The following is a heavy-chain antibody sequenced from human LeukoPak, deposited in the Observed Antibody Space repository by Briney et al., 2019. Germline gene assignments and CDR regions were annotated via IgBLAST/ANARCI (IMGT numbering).Heavy chain of an antibody. V-gene: IGHV3-23*01. CDR1: GLSFSSYA. D-gene: IGHD4-17*01. J-gene: IGHJ4*01. CDR3: GSDLTGDYVGALGY. Sequence: GGSLRLSCEASGLSFSSYAFAWVRQASGKGLEWVAAVTSGGGGTHFADSVKGRFTISRDNAKNTMYLQMNSLRVDDTATYFCGSDLTGDYVGALGYWGRGALVTVSS. CDR2: VTSGGGGT.